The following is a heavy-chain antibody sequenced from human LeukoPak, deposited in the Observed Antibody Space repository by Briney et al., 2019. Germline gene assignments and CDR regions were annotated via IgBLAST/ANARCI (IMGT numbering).Heavy chain of an antibody. J-gene: IGHJ3*02. V-gene: IGHV7-4-1*02. CDR1: GXXXTXFX. CDR2: INTNTGNP. Sequence: XSXKXXGXXXTXFXMNWVRQAPGQGLEWMGWINTNTGNPTYAQGFTGRFVFSLDTSVSTAYLQISRLKAEDTAVYYCASGHNWNDVAFDIWGQGTMVTVSS. D-gene: IGHD1-1*01. CDR3: ASGHNWNDVAFDI.